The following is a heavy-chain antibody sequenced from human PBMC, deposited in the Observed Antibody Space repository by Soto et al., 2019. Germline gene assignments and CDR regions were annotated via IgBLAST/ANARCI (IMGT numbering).Heavy chain of an antibody. CDR1: GFTFSSYG. CDR3: ATRVRYFDWLDYYYYCGMDV. D-gene: IGHD3-9*01. CDR2: ISYDGSNK. V-gene: IGHV3-30*03. J-gene: IGHJ6*02. Sequence: VPLVESGGGVVQPGRSLRLSCAASGFTFSSYGMHWVRQAPGKGLEWVAVISYDGSNKYYADSVKGRFTNSRDNTRNTLYLHMNGLRAEDTAVYYCATRVRYFDWLDYYYYCGMDVWGQGTTVTVSS.